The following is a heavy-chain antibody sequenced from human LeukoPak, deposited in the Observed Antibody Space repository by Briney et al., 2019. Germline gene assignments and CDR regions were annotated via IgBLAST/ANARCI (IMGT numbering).Heavy chain of an antibody. V-gene: IGHV4-59*08. CDR1: GDSITSDY. CDR3: ARRVTTSGWYRDDY. J-gene: IGHJ4*02. D-gene: IGHD6-19*01. CDR2: IYYSGST. Sequence: MTSETLSLTCTVSGDSITSDYWSWIRQPPGKGLEWIGYIYYSGSTNYNPSLKSRVTISVDTSKNQFSLRLNSVTAADTAVYYCARRVTTSGWYRDDYWGQGTLVTVSS.